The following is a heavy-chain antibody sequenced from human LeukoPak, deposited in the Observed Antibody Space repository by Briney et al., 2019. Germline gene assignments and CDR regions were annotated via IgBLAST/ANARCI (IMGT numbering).Heavy chain of an antibody. CDR1: GYTFTGYY. V-gene: IGHV1-2*02. Sequence: ASVKVSCKASGYTFTGYYMHWVRQAPGQGLEWMGWINPNSGGTNYAQKFQGRVTMTRDTSISTAYMELSGLRSDDTAVYYCAVLVVAATDYFDYWGQGTLVTVSS. CDR2: INPNSGGT. D-gene: IGHD2-15*01. CDR3: AVLVVAATDYFDY. J-gene: IGHJ4*02.